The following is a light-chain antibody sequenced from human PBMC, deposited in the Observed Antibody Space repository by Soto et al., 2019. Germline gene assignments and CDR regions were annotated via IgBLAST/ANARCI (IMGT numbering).Light chain of an antibody. V-gene: IGKV1-5*03. CDR2: KAS. CDR1: QSISTW. CDR3: QQYNSYPWT. J-gene: IGKJ1*01. Sequence: DVQMTQSPSTLSASVGDRVTITCRASQSISTWLAWYQQKPGKAPNLLISKASSLESGIPSRFSGSGSGTEFTLTISSLQPDDFATYDCQQYNSYPWTFGQGTTVEIK.